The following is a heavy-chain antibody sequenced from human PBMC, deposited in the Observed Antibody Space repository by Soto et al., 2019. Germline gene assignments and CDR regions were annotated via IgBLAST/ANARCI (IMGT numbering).Heavy chain of an antibody. Sequence: GGSLRLSCAASGFTFSSYWMSWVRQAPGKGLEWVANIKQDGSEKYYVDYVKGRFTISRDNAKNSLYLQMNSLRAEDTAVYYCARGPMDDFWSGYFGYFDYWGQGTLVTVSS. CDR2: IKQDGSEK. D-gene: IGHD3-3*01. J-gene: IGHJ4*02. V-gene: IGHV3-7*01. CDR1: GFTFSSYW. CDR3: ARGPMDDFWSGYFGYFDY.